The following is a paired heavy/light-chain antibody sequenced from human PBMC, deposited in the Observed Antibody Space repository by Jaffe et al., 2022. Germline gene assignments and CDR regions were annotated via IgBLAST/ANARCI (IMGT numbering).Light chain of an antibody. J-gene: IGLJ1*01. V-gene: IGLV2-14*01. CDR1: SSDVGGYNY. CDR3: ISYIGSSTLYV. Sequence: QSALTQPASVSGSPGQSITISCTGTSSDVGGYNYVSWYQQHPGKAPKLMIYEVSNRPSGVSDRFSGSKSGNTASLTISGLQAEDEADYYCISYIGSSTLYVFGTGTKVTVL. CDR2: EVS.
Heavy chain of an antibody. CDR2: INPNSGGT. Sequence: QVQLVQSGAEVKRPGASVKVSCKASGYTFTGYYMYWVRQAPGQGLEWMGRINPNSGGTNFAQNFQGRVTMTRDTSISTVYMDLSRLRSDDTAVYYCARDNGNWFDPWGQGTLVTVSS. V-gene: IGHV1-2*06. J-gene: IGHJ5*02. CDR3: ARDNGNWFDP. CDR1: GYTFTGYY.